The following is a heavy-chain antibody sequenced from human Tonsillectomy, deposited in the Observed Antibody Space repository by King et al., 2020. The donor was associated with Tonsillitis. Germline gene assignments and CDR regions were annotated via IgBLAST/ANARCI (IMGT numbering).Heavy chain of an antibody. CDR1: KFSFSDYY. D-gene: IGHD2/OR15-2a*01. J-gene: IGHJ4*02. Sequence: VQLVESGGGLVKPGGSLRLSCAASKFSFSDYYMSWIRQAPGKGLEWISDISSGRSFINYADSLKGRFSISRDNAKNSLYLQMNSLRVEDTAVYYCASLKGESLWFDYWGQGTLVTVSS. V-gene: IGHV3-11*05. CDR2: ISSGRSFI. CDR3: ASLKGESLWFDY.